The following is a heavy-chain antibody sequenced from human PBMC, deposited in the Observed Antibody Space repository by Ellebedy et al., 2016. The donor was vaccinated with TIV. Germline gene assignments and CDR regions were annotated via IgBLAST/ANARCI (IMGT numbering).Heavy chain of an antibody. D-gene: IGHD3-3*01. CDR2: INHSGST. Sequence: GSLRLXXAVYGGSFSGYYWSWIRQPPGKGLEWIGEINHSGSTNYNPSLKSRVTISVDTSKNQFSLKLSSVTAADTAVYYCARQGYDFWSGYYLLNPTYYYYYMDVWGKGTTVTVSS. CDR1: GGSFSGYY. V-gene: IGHV4-34*01. CDR3: ARQGYDFWSGYYLLNPTYYYYYMDV. J-gene: IGHJ6*03.